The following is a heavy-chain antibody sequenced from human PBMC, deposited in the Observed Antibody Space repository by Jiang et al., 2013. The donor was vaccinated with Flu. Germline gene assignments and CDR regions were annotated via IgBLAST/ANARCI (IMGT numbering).Heavy chain of an antibody. J-gene: IGHJ4*02. D-gene: IGHD6-19*01. Sequence: LVXPGGSLRLSCDASGFTFSIYAMDWVRQAPGKGLEWVSTISGSGDSTSYADSVKGRFTISRDKSKNTVYLQMNSLRAEDTSLYYCARYSSPYDYWGQGTLVTVSS. CDR2: ISGSGDST. CDR3: ARYSSPYDY. CDR1: GFTFSIYA. V-gene: IGHV3-23*01.